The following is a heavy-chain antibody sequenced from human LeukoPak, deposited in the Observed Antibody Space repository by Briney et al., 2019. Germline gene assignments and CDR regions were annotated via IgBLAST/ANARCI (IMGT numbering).Heavy chain of an antibody. Sequence: EASVTVSCTASGYTFADHFIHWVRQAPGQGLEWMGWINPNSGATNYAQNFQGRVTMTSDTSITTAYMELTSLTFNDTAVYYCAREGWEPNFDQWGQGTLVTVSS. V-gene: IGHV1-2*02. CDR3: AREGWEPNFDQ. J-gene: IGHJ4*02. CDR1: GYTFADHF. D-gene: IGHD1-26*01. CDR2: INPNSGAT.